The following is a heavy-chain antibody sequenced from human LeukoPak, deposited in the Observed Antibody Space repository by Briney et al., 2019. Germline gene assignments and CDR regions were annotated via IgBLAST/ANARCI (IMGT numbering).Heavy chain of an antibody. D-gene: IGHD4-17*01. V-gene: IGHV3-30*04. CDR2: ISYDGSNK. Sequence: GGSLRLSCAGSGYTFSSYAMHWVRQAPGKGLEWVAVISYDGSNKYYADSVKGRFTISRDNSKNTLCLQMNSLRAEDTAVYYCARTTYYGDSGFDYWGQGTLVTVSS. J-gene: IGHJ4*02. CDR3: ARTTYYGDSGFDY. CDR1: GYTFSSYA.